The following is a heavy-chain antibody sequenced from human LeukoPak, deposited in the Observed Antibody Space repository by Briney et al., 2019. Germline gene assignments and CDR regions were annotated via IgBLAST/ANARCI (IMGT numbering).Heavy chain of an antibody. D-gene: IGHD5-18*01. CDR2: ISSSGSTI. CDR1: GFTFSDYY. J-gene: IGHJ4*02. V-gene: IGHV3-11*01. CDR3: ARERVDTAMVRDIDY. Sequence: GGSLRLSCAASGFTFSDYYMSWIRQAPGKGLEWVSYISSSGSTIYYADSVKGRFTISRDSAKNSLYLQMNSLRAEDTAVYYCARERVDTAMVRDIDYWGQGTLVTVSS.